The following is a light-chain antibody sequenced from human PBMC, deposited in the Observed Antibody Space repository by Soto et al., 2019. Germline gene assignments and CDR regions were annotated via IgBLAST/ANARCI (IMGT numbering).Light chain of an antibody. CDR1: QSVNAN. Sequence: EVVMTQSPATLSVSPGERATLSCRASQSVNANLAWYQQKPGQAPRLLIHGASNRATGIPARFSGSGFGTEFTFTISSLQYEDFAVYYFQQYNTWLWKFGQGTNVEI. J-gene: IGKJ1*01. CDR3: QQYNTWLWK. V-gene: IGKV3-15*01. CDR2: GAS.